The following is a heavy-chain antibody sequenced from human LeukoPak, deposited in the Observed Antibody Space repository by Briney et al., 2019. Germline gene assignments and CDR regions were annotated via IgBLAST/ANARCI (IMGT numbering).Heavy chain of an antibody. V-gene: IGHV4-34*01. D-gene: IGHD3-10*01. J-gene: IGHJ6*02. Sequence: ASETLSLTCAVYGGSFSGYYWSWIRQPPGEGLEWIGEINHSGSTNYNPSLKSRVTISVDTSKNQFSLKLSSVTAADTAVYYCASIRRGTYYYGSGSSRSYYYGMDVWGQGTTVTVSS. CDR3: ASIRRGTYYYGSGSSRSYYYGMDV. CDR2: INHSGST. CDR1: GGSFSGYY.